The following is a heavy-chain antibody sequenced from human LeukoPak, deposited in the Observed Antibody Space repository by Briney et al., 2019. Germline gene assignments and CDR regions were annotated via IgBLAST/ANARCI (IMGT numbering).Heavy chain of an antibody. D-gene: IGHD6-13*01. CDR1: GYSFTDYW. CDR3: ARQAAAGDFDY. J-gene: IGHJ4*02. V-gene: IGHV5-51*01. Sequence: GESLKISCQGSGYSFTDYWIGWVRQMRGKGLEWMGIIYPGDSDTRYSPSFQGQVTISADKSISTAYLQWSSLKASDTAMYYCARQAAAGDFDYWGQGTLVTVSS. CDR2: IYPGDSDT.